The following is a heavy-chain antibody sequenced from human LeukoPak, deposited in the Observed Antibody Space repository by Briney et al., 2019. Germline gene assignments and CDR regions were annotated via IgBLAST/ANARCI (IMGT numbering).Heavy chain of an antibody. CDR2: INPNSGGT. CDR3: ARDRVRIAAAGTVYFQH. CDR1: GYTFTGYY. D-gene: IGHD6-13*01. Sequence: ASVKVSCKASGYTFTGYYMHWVRQAPGQGLEWMGWINPNSGGTNYAQKFQGRVTMTRDTSISTAYMELSRLRSDDTAVYYCARDRVRIAAAGTVYFQHWGQGTLVTVSS. V-gene: IGHV1-2*02. J-gene: IGHJ1*01.